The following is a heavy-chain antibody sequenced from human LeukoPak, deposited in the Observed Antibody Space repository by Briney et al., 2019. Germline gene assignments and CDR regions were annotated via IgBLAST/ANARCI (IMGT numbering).Heavy chain of an antibody. D-gene: IGHD2-21*02. CDR2: IFSNGDT. CDR1: GGSLINYY. V-gene: IGHV4-59*08. CDR3: ARHDAVPVIRRGFDF. J-gene: IGHJ4*02. Sequence: PSETLSLTCTVSGGSLINYYWSWIRHPPGKGLEWIGYIFSNGDTYFNPCLKSRVTISVYTSKNQFSLNLNSVTAADTAVYFCARHDAVPVIRRGFDFWGQGTLVTVSS.